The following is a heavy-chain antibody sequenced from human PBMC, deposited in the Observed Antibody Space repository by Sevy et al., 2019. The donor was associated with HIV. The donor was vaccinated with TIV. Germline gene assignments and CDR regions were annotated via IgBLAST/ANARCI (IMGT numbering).Heavy chain of an antibody. CDR1: GFTVNSNY. CDR3: ARCKSGYGYALNY. V-gene: IGHV3-66*01. J-gene: IGHJ4*02. Sequence: GGSLRLSCAASGFTVNSNYMTWVRQAPGKGLEGVSVIYSDGTTYHADSVKDRFTISRDNSMNTLYLQMNSLRAEDTAVYYCARCKSGYGYALNYWGQGTLVTVSS. D-gene: IGHD5-18*01. CDR2: IYSDGTT.